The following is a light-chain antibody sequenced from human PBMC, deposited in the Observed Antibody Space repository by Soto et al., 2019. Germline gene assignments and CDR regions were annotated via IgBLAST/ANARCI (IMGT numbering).Light chain of an antibody. CDR3: HQYYSSIT. CDR2: ASS. CDR1: QDVDNNF. Sequence: EIVLTQSPGTLSLSPGEGATLSCRASQDVDNNFLAWYQQRPGQAPRLLIYASSGRATGIPDRFSGSGSGPDFTLTISRVGPEDIVVYFCHQYYSSITFGGGTKVEVK. J-gene: IGKJ4*02. V-gene: IGKV3-20*01.